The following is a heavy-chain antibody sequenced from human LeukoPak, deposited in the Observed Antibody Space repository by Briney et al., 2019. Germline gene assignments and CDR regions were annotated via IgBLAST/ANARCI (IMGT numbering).Heavy chain of an antibody. V-gene: IGHV1-69*02. CDR1: GYTFTGYY. Sequence: GASVKVSCKASGYTFTGYYMHWVRQAPGQGLEWMGRIIPILGIANYAQKFQGRVTITADKSTSTAYMELSSLRSEDTAVYYCASIQLWLGWFDPWGQGTLVTVSS. CDR3: ASIQLWLGWFDP. CDR2: IIPILGIA. D-gene: IGHD5-18*01. J-gene: IGHJ5*02.